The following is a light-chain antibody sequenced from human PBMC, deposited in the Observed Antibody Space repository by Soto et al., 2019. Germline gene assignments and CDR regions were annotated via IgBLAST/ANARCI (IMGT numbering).Light chain of an antibody. CDR2: GAS. CDR3: QQYGTSPHT. Sequence: EIVLTQSPGTLSLSPGERATLSCRASQSVNSNYLAWYQPKPGQVPRPLIYGASIRAAGVPDRLSGSGSGTDFTLTISRLEPEDYAVYYCQQYGTSPHTFGQGTKLEIK. V-gene: IGKV3-20*01. CDR1: QSVNSNY. J-gene: IGKJ2*01.